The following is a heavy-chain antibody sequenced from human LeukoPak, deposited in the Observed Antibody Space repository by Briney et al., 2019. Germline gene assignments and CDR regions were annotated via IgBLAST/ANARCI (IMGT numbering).Heavy chain of an antibody. V-gene: IGHV4-39*01. CDR2: IYYSGST. J-gene: IGHJ4*02. Sequence: SETLSLTCTVSGGSLSRSSYYWGWIRQPPGTGLEGIGRIYYSGSTYSNPTLRSRVTISVDTSNNQFSLRLTSVPAADTAVYYCARQDYGEVNWGQGTLVTVSS. CDR1: GGSLSRSSYY. CDR3: ARQDYGEVN. D-gene: IGHD4-17*01.